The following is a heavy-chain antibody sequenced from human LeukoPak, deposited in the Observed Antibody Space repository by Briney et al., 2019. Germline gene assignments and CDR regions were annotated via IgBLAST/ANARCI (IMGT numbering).Heavy chain of an antibody. CDR2: IYTSGST. J-gene: IGHJ3*02. CDR3: ARQDSRGYDDAFDI. D-gene: IGHD3-22*01. Sequence: TSETLSLTCTVSGGSISSYYWSWIRQPAGKGLVWIGRIYTSGSTNYNPSLKSRVTMSVDTSKNQFSLKLSSVTAADTAVCYCARQDSRGYDDAFDIWGQGTMVTVSS. CDR1: GGSISSYY. V-gene: IGHV4-4*07.